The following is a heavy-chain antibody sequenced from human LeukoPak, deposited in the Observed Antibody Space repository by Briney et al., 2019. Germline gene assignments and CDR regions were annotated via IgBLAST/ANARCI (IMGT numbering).Heavy chain of an antibody. D-gene: IGHD5-24*01. Sequence: ASVKVSCKASGYTFIGYYMHWVRQAPGQGLEWMGWINPNSGGTNYAQKFQGRVTMTRDTSISTAYMELSRLRSDDTAVYYCARVEMATITTLFDYWGQGTLVTVSS. CDR3: ARVEMATITTLFDY. CDR1: GYTFIGYY. V-gene: IGHV1-2*02. CDR2: INPNSGGT. J-gene: IGHJ4*02.